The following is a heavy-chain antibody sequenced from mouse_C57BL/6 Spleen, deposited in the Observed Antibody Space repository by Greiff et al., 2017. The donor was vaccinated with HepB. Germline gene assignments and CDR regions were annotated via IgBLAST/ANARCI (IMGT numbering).Heavy chain of an antibody. V-gene: IGHV1-76*01. J-gene: IGHJ4*01. Sequence: QVQLKESGAELVRPGASVKLSCKASGYTFTDYYINWVKQRPGQGLEWIARIYPGSGNTYYNEKFKGKATLTAEKSSSTAYMQLSSLTSEDSAVYFCARSNITTRAYAMDYWGQGTSVTVSS. CDR1: GYTFTDYY. D-gene: IGHD1-1*01. CDR2: IYPGSGNT. CDR3: ARSNITTRAYAMDY.